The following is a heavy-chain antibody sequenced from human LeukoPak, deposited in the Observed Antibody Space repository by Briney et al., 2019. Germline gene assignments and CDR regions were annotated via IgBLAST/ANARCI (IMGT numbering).Heavy chain of an antibody. J-gene: IGHJ4*02. D-gene: IGHD1-26*01. CDR3: AKGPVSAIVGATTLDY. Sequence: GRSLRLSCAASGFIFSTYAIHWVPQAPGKGLEWVAVVSHDGSNKDYADSVKGRFTISRDNSKNTLYLQMNSLRVEDTAVYYCAKGPVSAIVGATTLDYWGQGTLVTVSS. CDR2: VSHDGSNK. CDR1: GFIFSTYA. V-gene: IGHV3-30-3*01.